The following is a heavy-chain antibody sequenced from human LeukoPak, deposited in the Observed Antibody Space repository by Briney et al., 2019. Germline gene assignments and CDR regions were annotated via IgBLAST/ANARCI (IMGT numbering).Heavy chain of an antibody. Sequence: PSETLSLTCTVSGGSISSYYWSWIRQPPGKGLEWIGYIYTSGSTNYNPSLKSRVTISVDTSKNQFSLKLSSVTAADTAVYYCAREVGGLTTYYYYYYMDVWGKGTTVTVSS. J-gene: IGHJ6*03. V-gene: IGHV4-4*09. D-gene: IGHD3-10*01. CDR1: GGSISSYY. CDR3: AREVGGLTTYYYYYYMDV. CDR2: IYTSGST.